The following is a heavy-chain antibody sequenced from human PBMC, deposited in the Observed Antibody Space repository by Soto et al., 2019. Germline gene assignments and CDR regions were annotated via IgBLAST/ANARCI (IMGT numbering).Heavy chain of an antibody. CDR3: ARGGLVVIGSFDY. J-gene: IGHJ4*02. CDR1: GYTFTSYA. D-gene: IGHD3-22*01. V-gene: IGHV1-3*01. CDR2: INAGNGNT. Sequence: ASVKVSCKASGYTFTSYAMHWVRQAPGQRLEWMGWINAGNGNTKYSQKFQGRVTITRDTSASTAYMELSSLRSEDTAVYYCARGGLVVIGSFDYWGQGTLVTVSS.